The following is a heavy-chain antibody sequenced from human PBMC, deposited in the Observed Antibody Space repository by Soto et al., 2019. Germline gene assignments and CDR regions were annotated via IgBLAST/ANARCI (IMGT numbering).Heavy chain of an antibody. CDR1: GFSFSNGW. CDR2: IKSKIHGGTT. J-gene: IGHJ4*02. V-gene: IGHV3-15*05. D-gene: IGHD1-26*01. CDR3: STDEWE. Sequence: EVQLVESGGGLVKPGGSLGHSCAASGFSFSNGWMSWVRQAPGKGLEWVGRIKSKIHGGTTDYAAHVKGRFTISRDDSKNTLYLQMHSLQTEDTAVYYCSTDEWEWGQGTLVTVSS.